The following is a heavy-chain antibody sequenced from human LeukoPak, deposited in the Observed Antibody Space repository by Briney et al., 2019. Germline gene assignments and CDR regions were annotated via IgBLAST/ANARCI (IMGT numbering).Heavy chain of an antibody. D-gene: IGHD3-10*01. CDR2: IIPIFGTA. V-gene: IGHV1-69*13. Sequence: SVKVSCKASGGTFSSYAISWVRQAPGRGLEWMGGIIPIFGTANYAQKFQGRVTITADESTSTAYMELSSLRSEDTAVYYCARASYYYGSGSEGSNWFDPWGQGTLVTVSS. CDR3: ARASYYYGSGSEGSNWFDP. CDR1: GGTFSSYA. J-gene: IGHJ5*02.